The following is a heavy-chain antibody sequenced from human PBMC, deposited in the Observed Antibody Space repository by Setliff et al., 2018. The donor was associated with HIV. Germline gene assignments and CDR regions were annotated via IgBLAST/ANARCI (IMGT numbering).Heavy chain of an antibody. CDR2: ISHSGSS. CDR1: GYSISSDYY. Sequence: SETLSLTCVVSGYSISSDYYWGWIRQPPGKGLEWIGSISHSGSSYYNPSLKSRVTISVDTSKNQFSLKLTSVTAADTAVYYCARERRGGYSGYDSHWYFDLWGRGTLVTVS. CDR3: ARERRGGYSGYDSHWYFDL. V-gene: IGHV4-38-2*02. J-gene: IGHJ2*01. D-gene: IGHD5-12*01.